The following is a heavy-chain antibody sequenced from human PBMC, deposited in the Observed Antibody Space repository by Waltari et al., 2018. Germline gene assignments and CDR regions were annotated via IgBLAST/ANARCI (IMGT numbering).Heavy chain of an antibody. CDR2: IRYDGSNK. Sequence: QLQLQESGPGLVKPSETLSLTCTVSGGSLSSSSYYWGWIRQPPGKGLEWVAFIRYDGSNKYYADSVKGRFTISRDNSKNTLYLQMNSLRAEDTAVYYCAKEVGITGYSFDYWGQGTLVTVSS. CDR3: AKEVGITGYSFDY. D-gene: IGHD1-20*01. V-gene: IGHV3-30*02. CDR1: GGSLSSSSYY. J-gene: IGHJ4*02.